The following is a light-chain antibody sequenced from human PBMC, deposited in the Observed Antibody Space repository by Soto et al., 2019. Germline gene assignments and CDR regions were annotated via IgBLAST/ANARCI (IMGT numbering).Light chain of an antibody. Sequence: DIQMTQSPSTLSASVGDRVTITCRASQSISSWLAWYQQKPGKAPKLLIYKASSLESGVPSRFSGSGSGTEFTLNISSLQPDDFATYYCQQDNSYSRTFGQGTKVDIK. CDR3: QQDNSYSRT. CDR2: KAS. J-gene: IGKJ1*01. V-gene: IGKV1-5*03. CDR1: QSISSW.